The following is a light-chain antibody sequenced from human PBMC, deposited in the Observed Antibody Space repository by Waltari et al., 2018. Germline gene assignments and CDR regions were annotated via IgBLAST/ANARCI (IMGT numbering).Light chain of an antibody. J-gene: IGKJ4*01. CDR1: QSVSTY. V-gene: IGKV3-11*01. Sequence: EIVLTQSPATLSLSPGERATLSCRASQSVSTYFAWYQQKPGQAPRLLIYDASNRATGIPARFSGSGSGTDFTFTISSLEPEDFAVYFCQHRSNWALTFGGGTKVEIK. CDR3: QHRSNWALT. CDR2: DAS.